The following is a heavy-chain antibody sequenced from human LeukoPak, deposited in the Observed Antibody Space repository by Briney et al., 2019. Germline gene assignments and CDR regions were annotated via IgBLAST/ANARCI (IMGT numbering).Heavy chain of an antibody. CDR3: LRARGATIGQWCFDY. Sequence: GRSLRLPCTGSGFSFSDYPMSWVRQAPGKGLEWLGFITSKGYGETVEYAASVRGRFTISRDDSNSIAYLQLNNLQTDDTAVYYGLRARGATIGQWCFDYSGQGTLVTVSS. V-gene: IGHV3-49*04. CDR2: ITSKGYGETV. J-gene: IGHJ4*02. D-gene: IGHD2-15*01. CDR1: GFSFSDYP.